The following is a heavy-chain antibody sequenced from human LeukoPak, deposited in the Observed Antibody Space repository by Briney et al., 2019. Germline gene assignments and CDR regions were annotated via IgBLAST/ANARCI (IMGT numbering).Heavy chain of an antibody. CDR3: ARGARILTGYYNAGYYFDY. D-gene: IGHD3-9*01. CDR2: ISSSGSTI. Sequence: NTGGSLRLSCAASGFTFSDYYMSWVRQAPGKGLEWVSYISSSGSTIYYADSVKGRFTISRDNAKNSLYLQMNSLRAEDTAVYYCARGARILTGYYNAGYYFDYWGQGTLVTVSS. V-gene: IGHV3-11*01. CDR1: GFTFSDYY. J-gene: IGHJ4*02.